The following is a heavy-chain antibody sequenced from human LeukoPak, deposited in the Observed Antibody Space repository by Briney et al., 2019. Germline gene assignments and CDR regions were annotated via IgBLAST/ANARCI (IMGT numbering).Heavy chain of an antibody. CDR3: ARHPVAGDPDY. CDR1: GGSISSYY. D-gene: IGHD6-19*01. Sequence: SETLSLTCTVSGGSISSYYWSWIRQPPGKGLEWIGYIYYSGSTDYNPSLKSRVTISVDTSKNQFSLKLSSVTAADTAVYYCARHPVAGDPDYWGQGTLDTVSS. CDR2: IYYSGST. V-gene: IGHV4-59*08. J-gene: IGHJ4*02.